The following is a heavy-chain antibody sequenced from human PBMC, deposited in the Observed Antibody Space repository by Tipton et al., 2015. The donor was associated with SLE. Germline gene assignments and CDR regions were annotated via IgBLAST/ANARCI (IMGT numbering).Heavy chain of an antibody. J-gene: IGHJ5*02. Sequence: GLVKPSETLSLICTVSGYSISSGFYWGWIRQPPGKGLEWIGSMYHSGSSYYNPSLKSRVTMSVDPPKNQFSQNLTSGTAADTAVYYCARQGAYYDIRNENKNRNWFDLWGQGTLVTVSS. CDR3: ARQGAYYDIRNENKNRNWFDL. CDR2: MYHSGSS. D-gene: IGHD3-9*01. CDR1: GYSISSGFY. V-gene: IGHV4-38-2*02.